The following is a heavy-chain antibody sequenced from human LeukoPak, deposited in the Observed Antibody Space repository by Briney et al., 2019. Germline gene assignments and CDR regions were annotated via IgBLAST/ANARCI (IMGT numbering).Heavy chain of an antibody. CDR3: AKSGGFPRTGYYYYYGMDV. Sequence: GGSLRLSCAASGFTFSSYAMSWVRQAPGKGLEWVSAISGSGGSTYYADSVKGRFTISRDNSKNSLYLQMNSLRAEDTALYYCAKSGGFPRTGYYYYYGMDVWGQGTTVTASS. J-gene: IGHJ6*02. CDR2: ISGSGGST. D-gene: IGHD2-15*01. CDR1: GFTFSSYA. V-gene: IGHV3-23*01.